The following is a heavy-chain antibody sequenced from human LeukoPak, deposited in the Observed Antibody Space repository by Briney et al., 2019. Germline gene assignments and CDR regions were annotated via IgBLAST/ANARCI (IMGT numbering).Heavy chain of an antibody. V-gene: IGHV3-48*03. Sequence: PGGSLRLSCAGSGFTFSTYEMNWVRQAPGKGLEWVSYIGSRPTTTYYADSVRGRFTISRDNTKNSVYLQMTRLRADDAAVYYCATSGAYEISWAFNIWGQETMVAVSS. D-gene: IGHD5-12*01. CDR2: IGSRPTTT. CDR1: GFTFSTYE. CDR3: ATSGAYEISWAFNI. J-gene: IGHJ3*02.